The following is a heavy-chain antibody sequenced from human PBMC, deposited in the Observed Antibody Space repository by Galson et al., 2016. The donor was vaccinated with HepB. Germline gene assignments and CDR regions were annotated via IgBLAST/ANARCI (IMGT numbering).Heavy chain of an antibody. CDR3: ARTGRMVIYFDWFDP. CDR1: GYTFANYA. D-gene: IGHD3-22*01. CDR2: ISTYNGDT. Sequence: SVKVSCKASGYTFANYAISWVRPAPGQGLEWMGWISTYNGDTRYAQKFQDRVSMTRDSSTTTVYMELRSLTSDDTAMYFCARTGRMVIYFDWFDPWGQGTLVTVSS. V-gene: IGHV1-18*01. J-gene: IGHJ5*01.